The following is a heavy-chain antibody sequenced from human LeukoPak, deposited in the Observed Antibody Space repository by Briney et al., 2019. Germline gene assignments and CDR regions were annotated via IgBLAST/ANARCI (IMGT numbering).Heavy chain of an antibody. D-gene: IGHD3-3*01. CDR2: IIPIFGTA. Sequence: VASVKVSCKASGYTFSSYAISWVRQAPGQGLEWMGRIIPIFGTANYAQKFQGRVTITADESTSTAYMELSSLRSEDTAVYYCARFSRPYYDFWSGYYLEYYFDYWGQGTLVTVSS. CDR3: ARFSRPYYDFWSGYYLEYYFDY. CDR1: GYTFSSYA. V-gene: IGHV1-69*13. J-gene: IGHJ4*02.